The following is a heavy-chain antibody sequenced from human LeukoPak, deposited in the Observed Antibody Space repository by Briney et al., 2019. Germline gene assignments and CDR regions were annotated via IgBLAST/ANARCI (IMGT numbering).Heavy chain of an antibody. D-gene: IGHD1-26*01. V-gene: IGHV4-39*07. CDR2: IYYSGST. Sequence: LETLSLTCTVSGGSISSSSYYWGWIRQPPGKGLEWIGSIYYSGSTYYNPSLKSRVTISVDTSKNQFSLKLSSVTAADTAVYYCARDSGSYDPIYYYYGMDVWGQGTTVTVSS. CDR3: ARDSGSYDPIYYYYGMDV. J-gene: IGHJ6*02. CDR1: GGSISSSSYY.